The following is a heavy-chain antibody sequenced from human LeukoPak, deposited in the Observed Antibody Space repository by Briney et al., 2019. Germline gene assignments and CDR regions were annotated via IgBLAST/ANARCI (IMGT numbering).Heavy chain of an antibody. Sequence: SVKVSCKASGGTFSSYAISWVRQAPGQGLEWMGRIIPILGIANYAQKFQGRVTITADKSTSTAYMELRSLRSDDTAVYYCARYAGTDDYWGQGTLVTVSS. V-gene: IGHV1-69*04. CDR3: ARYAGTDDY. CDR2: IIPILGIA. D-gene: IGHD6-13*01. CDR1: GGTFSSYA. J-gene: IGHJ4*02.